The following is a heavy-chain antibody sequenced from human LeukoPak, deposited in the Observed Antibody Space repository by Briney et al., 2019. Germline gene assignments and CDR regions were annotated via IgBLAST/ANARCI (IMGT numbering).Heavy chain of an antibody. J-gene: IGHJ6*03. CDR3: ARRHGNYYMDV. Sequence: SETLSLTCAVSGYSISSGYYWGWIRQPPGKGLEWMGSIYYSGTPYYNPSLKSRVTISVDTSKNQFSLKLDSVTAAGTAVYYCARRHGNYYMDVWGKGTTVTVSS. CDR2: IYYSGTP. CDR1: GYSISSGYY. V-gene: IGHV4-38-2*01.